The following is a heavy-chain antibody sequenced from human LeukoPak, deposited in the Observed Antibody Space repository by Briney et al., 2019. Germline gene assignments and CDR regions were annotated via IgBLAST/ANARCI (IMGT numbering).Heavy chain of an antibody. Sequence: PGGSLRLSCAASGFTFSDSYMSWIRQAPGKGLEWVSYISSSGATIYYPDSVKGRFTISRDNSKNTLYLQMNSLRAEDTAVYYCATIAVAGTTQPRWGQGTLVTVSS. CDR1: GFTFSDSY. D-gene: IGHD6-19*01. V-gene: IGHV3-11*01. CDR2: ISSSGATI. CDR3: ATIAVAGTTQPR. J-gene: IGHJ4*02.